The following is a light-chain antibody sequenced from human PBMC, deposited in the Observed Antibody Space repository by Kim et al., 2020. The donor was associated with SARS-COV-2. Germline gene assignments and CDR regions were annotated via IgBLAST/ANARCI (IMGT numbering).Light chain of an antibody. CDR1: QSISSY. Sequence: DIQMTQSPSSLSASVGDRVTTTCRASQSISSYLNWYQQKPGKAPKLLIYAASSLQSGVPSRFSGSGSGTDFTLTISSLQPEDFATYYCQQSYSTPFTFGGGTKVDIK. J-gene: IGKJ4*01. V-gene: IGKV1-39*01. CDR3: QQSYSTPFT. CDR2: AAS.